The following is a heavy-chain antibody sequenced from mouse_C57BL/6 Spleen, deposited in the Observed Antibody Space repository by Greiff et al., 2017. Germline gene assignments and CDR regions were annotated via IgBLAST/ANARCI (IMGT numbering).Heavy chain of an antibody. D-gene: IGHD2-4*01. Sequence: QVQLQQPGAELVKPGASVKMSCKASGYTFTSYWITWVTQRPGQGLEWIGDIYPGSGSTNYNEKFKSKATLTVDTSSSTAYMQLSSLTSEASAVYYCARSVDYDEGPYYAMDYWGQGTSVTVSS. V-gene: IGHV1-55*01. CDR2: IYPGSGST. CDR3: ARSVDYDEGPYYAMDY. CDR1: GYTFTSYW. J-gene: IGHJ4*01.